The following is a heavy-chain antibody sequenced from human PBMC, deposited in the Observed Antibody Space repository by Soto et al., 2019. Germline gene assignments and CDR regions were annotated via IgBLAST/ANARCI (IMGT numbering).Heavy chain of an antibody. J-gene: IGHJ4*02. V-gene: IGHV4-61*01. CDR3: GRISYWVKDY. Sequence: AGTLSLTCAVSGASLSSGSYCWSWIRQPAGKGLEWIGYLYYTGTTKYYPSLESRVTISADTSKNQSSLNLTSVTAADTAVYYCGRISYWVKDYWGQGALVTVSS. CDR1: GASLSSGSYC. CDR2: LYYTGTT. D-gene: IGHD2-8*02.